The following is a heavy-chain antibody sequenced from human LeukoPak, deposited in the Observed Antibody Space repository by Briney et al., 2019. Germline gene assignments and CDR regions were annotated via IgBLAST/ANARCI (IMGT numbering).Heavy chain of an antibody. CDR3: AKCGIVGATNLDY. D-gene: IGHD1-26*01. J-gene: IGHJ4*02. Sequence: PSGGSLRLSCAASGFTFSSYAMSWVRQAPGKGLEWVSAISGSGGSTYYADSVKGRFTICRDNSKNTLYLQMNSLRAEDTAVYYCAKCGIVGATNLDYWGQGTLATVSS. CDR1: GFTFSSYA. V-gene: IGHV3-23*01. CDR2: ISGSGGST.